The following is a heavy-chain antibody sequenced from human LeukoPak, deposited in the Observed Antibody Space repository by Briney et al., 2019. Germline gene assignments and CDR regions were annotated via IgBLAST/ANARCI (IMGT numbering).Heavy chain of an antibody. CDR3: ARDGATATVTTVYYFDY. CDR2: IASDGSST. Sequence: GGSLRLSCAASGFTFSSYWMNWVRQAPGKGLVWVSRIASDGSSTTYADSVKGRFTISRDNSKNTLYLQMNSLRAEDTAVYYCARDGATATVTTVYYFDYWGQGTLVTVSS. V-gene: IGHV3-74*01. J-gene: IGHJ4*02. CDR1: GFTFSSYW. D-gene: IGHD4-17*01.